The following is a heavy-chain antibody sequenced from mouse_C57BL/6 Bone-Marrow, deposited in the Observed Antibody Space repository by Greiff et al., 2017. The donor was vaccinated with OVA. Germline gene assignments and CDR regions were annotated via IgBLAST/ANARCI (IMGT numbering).Heavy chain of an antibody. CDR2: IDPENGDT. V-gene: IGHV14-4*01. CDR1: GFNIKDDY. Sequence: EVQPQQSGAELVRPGASVKLSCTASGFNIKDDYMHWVKERPEQGLEWIGWIDPENGDTEYASKFQGKATITADTSSKTVYLQLSSLTSEDTAVYYCTTYRYWGQGTTLTVSS. J-gene: IGHJ2*01. CDR3: TTYRY.